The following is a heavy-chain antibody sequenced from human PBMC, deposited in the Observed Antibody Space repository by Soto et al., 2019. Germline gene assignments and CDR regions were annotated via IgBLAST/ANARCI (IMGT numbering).Heavy chain of an antibody. D-gene: IGHD3-16*01. CDR1: GFTFSSYS. J-gene: IGHJ4*02. Sequence: GGSLRLSCAASGFTFSSYSMNWVRQAPGKGLEWVSYISSSSSTIYYADSVKGRFTISRDNAKNSLYLQMNSLRAEDTAVYYCARNIIYDYIWGNYPSSFDYWGQGTLVTVSS. CDR3: ARNIIYDYIWGNYPSSFDY. V-gene: IGHV3-48*01. CDR2: ISSSSSTI.